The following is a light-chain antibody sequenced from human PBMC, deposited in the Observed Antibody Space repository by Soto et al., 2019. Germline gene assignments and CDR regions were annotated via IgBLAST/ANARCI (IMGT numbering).Light chain of an antibody. CDR2: RSS. CDR3: QQYESLLWT. CDR1: ETISSSH. V-gene: IGKV3-20*01. Sequence: EVVLTQSPGTLSLSPGERATLSCRASETISSSHLAWYQQTPGQAPRLLLYRSSTRATGIPDRFSGSGSGTYFTLTISRLEPADAAVYYCQQYESLLWTFGQGTKLEIK. J-gene: IGKJ1*01.